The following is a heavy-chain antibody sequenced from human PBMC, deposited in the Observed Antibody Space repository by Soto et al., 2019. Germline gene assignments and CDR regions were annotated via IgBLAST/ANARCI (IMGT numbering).Heavy chain of an antibody. V-gene: IGHV2-5*02. CDR3: AHLSVLEMATTFDY. J-gene: IGHJ4*02. Sequence: QITLKESGPTLVKPTQTLTLTCTFSGFSLSTSGVGVGWIRQPPGNALEWLALIYWDDDKRYSPSLKSRLTITKDTSKNQVVLTMTNMDPVDTATYYCAHLSVLEMATTFDYWGQVTLVTVSS. CDR2: IYWDDDK. CDR1: GFSLSTSGVG. D-gene: IGHD5-12*01.